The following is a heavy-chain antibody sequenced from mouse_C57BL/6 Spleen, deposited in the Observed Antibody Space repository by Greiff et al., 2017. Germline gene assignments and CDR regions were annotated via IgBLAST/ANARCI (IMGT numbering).Heavy chain of an antibody. Sequence: QVQLKQSGAELVKPGASVKMSCKASGYTFTSYWITWVKQRPGQGLEWIGDIYPGSGSTNYNEKFKSKATLTVDTSSSTAYMQLSSLTSEDSAVYYCARSDDYEGYAMDYWGQGTSVTVSS. V-gene: IGHV1-55*01. D-gene: IGHD2-4*01. CDR1: GYTFTSYW. CDR3: ARSDDYEGYAMDY. CDR2: IYPGSGST. J-gene: IGHJ4*01.